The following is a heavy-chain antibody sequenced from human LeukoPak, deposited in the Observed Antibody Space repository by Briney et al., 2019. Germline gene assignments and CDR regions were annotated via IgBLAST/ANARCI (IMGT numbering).Heavy chain of an antibody. CDR2: IYTSGST. CDR1: GGSISGYY. V-gene: IGHV4-4*07. Sequence: SETLSLTCTVSGGSISGYYWSWIRQPAGKGLEWIGRIYTSGSTNYNPSLKGRVTMSVDTSKNQFSLNVSSVTAADTAVYYCARDQALGYGWPTVLAIDIWGQGTMVTVSS. CDR3: ARDQALGYGWPTVLAIDI. J-gene: IGHJ3*02. D-gene: IGHD6-19*01.